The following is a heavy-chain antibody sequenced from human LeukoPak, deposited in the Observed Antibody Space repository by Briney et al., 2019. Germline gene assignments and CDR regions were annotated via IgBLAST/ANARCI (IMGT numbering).Heavy chain of an antibody. Sequence: GGSLRLSCATSGFTFDDYAMHWVRQAPGKGLEWVSGISWNSGSIGFADSVKGRFTISGDNAKNSLYLQMNSPRPEDTALYYCARAEGYSSGWYDYWGQGTLVTVSS. CDR3: ARAEGYSSGWYDY. CDR1: GFTFDDYA. D-gene: IGHD6-19*01. V-gene: IGHV3-9*01. J-gene: IGHJ4*02. CDR2: ISWNSGSI.